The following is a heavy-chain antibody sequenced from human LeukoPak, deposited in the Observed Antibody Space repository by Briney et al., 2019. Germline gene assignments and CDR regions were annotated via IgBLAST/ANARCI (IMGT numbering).Heavy chain of an antibody. CDR2: ISSSSRYI. V-gene: IGHV3-21*01. D-gene: IGHD6-6*01. Sequence: GGSLRLSQATATYTVRFYRRNWLRQAPGKGLQSLSSISSSSRYIYYADSVKGRFTISRDNAKNSLYLQMNSLRAEDTAVYYCASTYSSLRATFDYWGQGTLVTVSS. CDR3: ASTYSSLRATFDY. CDR1: TYTVRFYR. J-gene: IGHJ4*02.